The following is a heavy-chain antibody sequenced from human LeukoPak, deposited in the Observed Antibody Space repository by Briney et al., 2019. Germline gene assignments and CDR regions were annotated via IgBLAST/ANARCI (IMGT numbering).Heavy chain of an antibody. V-gene: IGHV3-48*01. CDR2: ISSSSSTI. Sequence: GGSLRLSCAASGFTFDDYAMHWVRQAPGKGLEWVSYISSSSSTIYYADSVKGRFTISRDNAKNSLYLQMNSLRAEDTAVYYCARDSYDSSGYHLYYFDYWGQGTLVTVSS. CDR3: ARDSYDSSGYHLYYFDY. J-gene: IGHJ4*02. D-gene: IGHD3-22*01. CDR1: GFTFDDYA.